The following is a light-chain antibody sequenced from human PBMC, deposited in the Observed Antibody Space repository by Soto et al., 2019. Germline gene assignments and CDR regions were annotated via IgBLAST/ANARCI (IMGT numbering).Light chain of an antibody. CDR1: QSISTY. V-gene: IGKV3-15*01. CDR3: QQYKDWPHT. CDR2: GAS. J-gene: IGKJ1*01. Sequence: PVQRATLSCRASQSISTYLAWYQVKPGQAPRLLIFGASTRATGFPARFSGSGSGTEFTLTISSLQSEDFAVYYCQQYKDWPHTFGQGTKVDIK.